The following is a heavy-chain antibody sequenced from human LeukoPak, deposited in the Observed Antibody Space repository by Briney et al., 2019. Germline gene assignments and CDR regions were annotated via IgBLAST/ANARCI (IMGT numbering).Heavy chain of an antibody. D-gene: IGHD3-10*01. CDR3: TRVGSYLGGHGYYFDY. J-gene: IGHJ4*02. Sequence: GGSLRLSCAASGFTFSSYGMHWVRQAPGKGLEWVGFIRSKAYGGTTEYAASVKGRFTISRDDSKSIAYLQMNSLKTEDTAVYYCTRVGSYLGGHGYYFDYWGQGTLVTVSS. V-gene: IGHV3-49*04. CDR2: IRSKAYGGTT. CDR1: GFTFSSYG.